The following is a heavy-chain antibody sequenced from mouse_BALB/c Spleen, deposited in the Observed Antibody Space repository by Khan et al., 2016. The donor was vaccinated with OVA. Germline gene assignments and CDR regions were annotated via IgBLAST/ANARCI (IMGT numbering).Heavy chain of an antibody. CDR3: AEEWCAWFPY. CDR1: GYTFTDYN. J-gene: IGHJ3*01. D-gene: IGHD1-1*02. Sequence: QVQLKQSGGELARPGASVKLSCKASGYTFTDYNINWIKQRAGQGLEWIGEIYPGSGNTYYNENFKGKATLTADKSSSTAYMQLSSLTSDDSAVYFCAEEWCAWFPYWGQGTLVTVSA. CDR2: IYPGSGNT. V-gene: IGHV1-77*01.